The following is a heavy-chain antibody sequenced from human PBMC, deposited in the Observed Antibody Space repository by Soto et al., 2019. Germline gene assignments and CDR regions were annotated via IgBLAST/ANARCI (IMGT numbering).Heavy chain of an antibody. CDR2: ISTFNGNT. Sequence: QVQLVQSGAEVKKPGASVKVSCETSGYTFANYGISWVRQAPGQGLEWMAWISTFNGNTNYAQKFQGRGTMTTDTSTSTVYMELGSLRADDPAVNYCVRDLGYCSGTSCRNRFDPWGKGTLVTVSS. V-gene: IGHV1-18*01. CDR3: VRDLGYCSGTSCRNRFDP. J-gene: IGHJ5*02. D-gene: IGHD2-2*01. CDR1: GYTFANYG.